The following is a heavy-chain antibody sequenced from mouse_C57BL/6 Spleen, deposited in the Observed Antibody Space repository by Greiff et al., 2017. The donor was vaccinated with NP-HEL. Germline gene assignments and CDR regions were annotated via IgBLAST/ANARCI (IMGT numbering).Heavy chain of an antibody. Sequence: QVQLKQSGPGLVAPSQSLSITCTVSGFSLTSYGVHWVRQPPGKGLEWLVVIWSDGSTTYNSALKSRLSISKDNSKSQVFLKMNSLQTDDTAMYYCARHGKLGDYFDYWGQGTTLTVSS. CDR3: ARHGKLGDYFDY. CDR2: IWSDGST. J-gene: IGHJ2*01. V-gene: IGHV2-6-1*01. D-gene: IGHD4-1*01. CDR1: GFSLTSYG.